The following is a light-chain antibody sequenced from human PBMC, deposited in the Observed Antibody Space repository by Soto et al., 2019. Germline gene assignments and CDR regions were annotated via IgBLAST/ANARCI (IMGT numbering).Light chain of an antibody. CDR2: KAS. CDR1: QTISSW. CDR3: EHYNSYSEA. V-gene: IGKV1-5*03. Sequence: DIDMTQAPCTLSASVGDIVTITCRASQTISSWLAWYQQKPGKAPKLLIYKASTLKSGVPSRFSGSGSGTEFTLTISSLQPDDFATYYCEHYNSYSEAFGQGTKVDI. J-gene: IGKJ1*01.